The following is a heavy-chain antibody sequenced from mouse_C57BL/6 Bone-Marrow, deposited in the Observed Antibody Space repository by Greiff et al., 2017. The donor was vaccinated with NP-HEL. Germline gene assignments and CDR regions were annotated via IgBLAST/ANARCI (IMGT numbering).Heavy chain of an antibody. J-gene: IGHJ3*01. CDR2: ISDGGSYT. V-gene: IGHV5-4*01. CDR1: GFTFSSYA. Sequence: EVHLVESGGGLVKPGGSLKLSCAASGFTFSSYAMSWVRQTPEKRLEWVATISDGGSYTYYPDNVKGRFTISRDNAKNNLYLQMSHLESEVTAMYYCASGPAWFAYWGQGTLVTVSA. CDR3: ASGPAWFAY.